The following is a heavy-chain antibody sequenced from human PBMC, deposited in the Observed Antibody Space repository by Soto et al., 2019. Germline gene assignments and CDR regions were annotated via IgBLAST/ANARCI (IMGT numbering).Heavy chain of an antibody. D-gene: IGHD6-19*01. Sequence: QVQLQESGPGLVKPSETLSLTCTVSGGSISSYYWSWIRQPPEKVLEWIGYIYYTGSTNYNPSLKSRVTISVDTSKHQFSLKLSSVTAADTAVYYCARSSYSSGWLEFDYWGQGTLVTVSS. J-gene: IGHJ4*02. CDR1: GGSISSYY. CDR2: IYYTGST. V-gene: IGHV4-59*01. CDR3: ARSSYSSGWLEFDY.